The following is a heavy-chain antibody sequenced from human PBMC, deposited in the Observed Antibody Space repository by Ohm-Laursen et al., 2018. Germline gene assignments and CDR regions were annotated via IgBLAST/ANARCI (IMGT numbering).Heavy chain of an antibody. J-gene: IGHJ4*02. Sequence: GSLRLSCAASGFTFSSYSMNWVRQAPGKGLEWVSVLSGSGDSTYYAESVKGRFTISRDNSKNTLYLQMNSLRAADTAVYYCAKPSRWDYYDSSGYYHFDHWGQGTLVTVSS. CDR3: AKPSRWDYYDSSGYYHFDH. CDR1: GFTFSSYS. V-gene: IGHV3-23*01. CDR2: LSGSGDST. D-gene: IGHD3-22*01.